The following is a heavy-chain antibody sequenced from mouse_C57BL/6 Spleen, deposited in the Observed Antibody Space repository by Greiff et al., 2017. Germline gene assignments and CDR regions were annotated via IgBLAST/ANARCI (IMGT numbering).Heavy chain of an antibody. CDR1: GYTFTSYW. CDR3: ARFYYYGQYYFDY. D-gene: IGHD1-1*01. J-gene: IGHJ2*01. V-gene: IGHV1-69*01. Sequence: VQLQQPGAELVMPGASVKLSCKASGYTFTSYWMHWVKQRPGQGLEWIGEIDPSDSYTNYNQKFKGKSTLTVDKSSSTAYMQLSSLTSEDSAVYYCARFYYYGQYYFDYWGQGTTLTVSS. CDR2: IDPSDSYT.